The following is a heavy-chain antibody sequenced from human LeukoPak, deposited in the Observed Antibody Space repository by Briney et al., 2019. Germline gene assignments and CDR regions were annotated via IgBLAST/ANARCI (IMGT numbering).Heavy chain of an antibody. Sequence: SETLSLTCTVSGGSISSSSYYWGWIRQPAGKGLEWIGRIYTSGSTNYNPSLKSRVTMSVDTSKNQFSLKLSSVTAADTAVYYCARVGYSNSYDFWGQGILVTVSS. CDR1: GGSISSSSYY. CDR2: IYTSGST. D-gene: IGHD5-18*01. V-gene: IGHV4-61*02. J-gene: IGHJ4*02. CDR3: ARVGYSNSYDF.